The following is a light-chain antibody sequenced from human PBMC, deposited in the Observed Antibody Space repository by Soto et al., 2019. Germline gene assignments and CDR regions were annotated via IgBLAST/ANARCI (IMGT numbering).Light chain of an antibody. V-gene: IGLV1-44*01. Sequence: QSVLTQPPSASATPGQRVTISCSGSSSSIGRNTVDWYQQFPGTAPKLLVYSNNPRPSGVPARFSGSKSGTSGSLAISGLQSEDEADYYCAAWDDSLNGWVFGGGTKLTVL. CDR1: SSSIGRNT. CDR2: SNN. J-gene: IGLJ3*02. CDR3: AAWDDSLNGWV.